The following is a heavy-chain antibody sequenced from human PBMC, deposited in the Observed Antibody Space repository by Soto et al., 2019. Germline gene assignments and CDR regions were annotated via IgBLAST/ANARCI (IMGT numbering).Heavy chain of an antibody. CDR2: IYHSGST. CDR1: GGYISSGDHS. CDR3: ARAPVQYYGGNSVVYFDY. V-gene: IGHV4-30-2*01. J-gene: IGHJ4*02. D-gene: IGHD4-17*01. Sequence: PSETLSLTCAVSGGYISSGDHSWSWIRQPPGKGLEWIGHIYHSGSTYYNPSLKSRVTISVDRSKNQFSLKLSSVTAADTAVYYCARAPVQYYGGNSVVYFDYWGQGTLVTVSS.